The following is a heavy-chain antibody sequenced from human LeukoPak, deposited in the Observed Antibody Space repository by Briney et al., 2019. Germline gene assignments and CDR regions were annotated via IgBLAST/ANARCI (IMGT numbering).Heavy chain of an antibody. D-gene: IGHD3-10*01. CDR1: GGSFSGYY. Sequence: SETLSLTCAVYGGSFSGYYWSWIRQPPGKGLEWIGEINHSGSTNYNPSLKSRVTISVDTSKNQFSLKLSSVTAADTAVYYCERGGAPFDYWGQGTLVTVSS. CDR2: INHSGST. CDR3: ERGGAPFDY. V-gene: IGHV4-34*01. J-gene: IGHJ4*02.